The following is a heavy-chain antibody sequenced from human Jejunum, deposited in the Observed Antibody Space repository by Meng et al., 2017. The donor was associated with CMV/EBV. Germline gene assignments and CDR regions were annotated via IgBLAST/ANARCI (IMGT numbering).Heavy chain of an antibody. V-gene: IGHV4-59*01. D-gene: IGHD1-26*01. Sequence: SLGSISTYFWAWVRQPPGKGLDWIGYVHRSGPTSYNDSLQNRATVSVDTSKNQFSLRLTSVTAADTAIYYCAKWEDSSTYPYLQQWGQGTLVTVSS. CDR2: VHRSGPT. J-gene: IGHJ1*01. CDR1: LGSISTYF. CDR3: AKWEDSSTYPYLQQ.